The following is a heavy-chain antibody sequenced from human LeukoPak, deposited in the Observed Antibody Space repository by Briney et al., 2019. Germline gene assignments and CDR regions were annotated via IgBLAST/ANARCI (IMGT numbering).Heavy chain of an antibody. D-gene: IGHD5-18*01. Sequence: WASVKVSCKASGYSFTSYGFNWVRQAPGQGLEWMGWMSAYNGKTNYAHSLQGRVTVTADTSTSTAYMELRSLRSEDTAVYYCARGMGYSYGHPQVAFDIWGQGTMVTVSS. CDR1: GYSFTSYG. V-gene: IGHV1-18*01. CDR3: ARGMGYSYGHPQVAFDI. CDR2: MSAYNGKT. J-gene: IGHJ3*02.